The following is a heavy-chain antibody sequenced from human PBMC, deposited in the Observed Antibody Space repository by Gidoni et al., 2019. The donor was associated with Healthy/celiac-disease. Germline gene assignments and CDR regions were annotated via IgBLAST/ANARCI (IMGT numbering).Heavy chain of an antibody. V-gene: IGHV3-23*01. CDR2: ISGSGGST. CDR1: GLTLSSYA. CDR3: AKEGKEWPGSWGDY. J-gene: IGHJ4*02. D-gene: IGHD3-3*01. Sequence: EVQLLESGGGLVQPGGSLRLSWAASGLTLSSYAMSCVRQAQGTGLEWVSAISGSGGSTYYADSVQGRFTIASANSKNTLYLQLNSLRAEDTAVYYCAKEGKEWPGSWGDYWGQGTLVTVSS.